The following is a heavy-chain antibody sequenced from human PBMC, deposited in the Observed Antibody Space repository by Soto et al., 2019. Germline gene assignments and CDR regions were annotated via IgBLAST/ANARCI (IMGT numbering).Heavy chain of an antibody. V-gene: IGHV1-69*01. CDR2: IIPIFGTA. D-gene: IGHD3-22*01. Sequence: QVQLVQSGAEVRKPGSSVKVSCKASGGTFSRHAISWVRQAPGQGLEWMGGIIPIFGTANHAQKFQGRVTIIADESTSTVYMELSSLIYEDTAMYYCARGWGYDSNDYYYAYWGQGTLVIVSS. CDR1: GGTFSRHA. CDR3: ARGWGYDSNDYYYAY. J-gene: IGHJ4*02.